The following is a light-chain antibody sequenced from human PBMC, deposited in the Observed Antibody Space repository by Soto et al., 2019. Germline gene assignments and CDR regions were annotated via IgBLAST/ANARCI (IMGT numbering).Light chain of an antibody. V-gene: IGKV1-17*03. CDR1: QDISNF. Sequence: DLPMTQSPSDMSASVGDRVTITCRASQDISNFLVWFQQRPGKVPKRLMYSANRLESGVPSRFSGSGSGTEFTLTISSLQPEDFATYYCLQHKSYPRTFGQGTKVEIK. CDR2: SAN. CDR3: LQHKSYPRT. J-gene: IGKJ1*01.